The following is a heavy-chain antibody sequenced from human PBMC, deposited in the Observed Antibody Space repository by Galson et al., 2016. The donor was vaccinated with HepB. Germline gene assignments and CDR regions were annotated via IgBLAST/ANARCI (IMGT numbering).Heavy chain of an antibody. J-gene: IGHJ6*02. V-gene: IGHV4-31*03. CDR2: MYYSVKST. D-gene: IGHD3-10*01. CDR1: GDSVSRGGYR. Sequence: TLSLTCTVSGDSVSRGGYRWSWIRQHPGKGLEWIGYMYYSVKSTDFSPSLKSRATISVDTSKNQFSLNLRSVTAADTAVYYCARVGMWFGENGVDVWGQGTTVTVSS. CDR3: ARVGMWFGENGVDV.